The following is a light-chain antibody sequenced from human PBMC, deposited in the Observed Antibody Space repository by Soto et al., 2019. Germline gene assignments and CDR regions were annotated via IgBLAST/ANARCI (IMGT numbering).Light chain of an antibody. CDR3: QQYYRTPPT. CDR2: WAS. J-gene: IGKJ1*01. Sequence: DIVMTQSPDSLAVSLGETATINCKSSQSVLYSTNNKNSLAWYQQKPGQPPKLFIYWASIRESGVPDRFSGSGSGTDFTRTISSLQAEDVAVYYWQQYYRTPPTFGQGTKVEIK. V-gene: IGKV4-1*01. CDR1: QSVLYSTNNKNS.